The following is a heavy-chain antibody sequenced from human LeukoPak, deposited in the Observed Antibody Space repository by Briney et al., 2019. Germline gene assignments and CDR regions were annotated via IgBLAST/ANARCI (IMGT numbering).Heavy chain of an antibody. Sequence: SETLSLTCAVSGYSISSGYYWGWIRQPPGKGLEWIGSIYHSGSTYYNPSLKIRVTISVDTSKNQFSLKLSSVTAADTAVYYCARGALGAYYYDSSGYYNWFDPWGQGTLVTVSS. J-gene: IGHJ5*02. CDR2: IYHSGST. CDR3: ARGALGAYYYDSSGYYNWFDP. V-gene: IGHV4-38-2*01. D-gene: IGHD3-22*01. CDR1: GYSISSGYY.